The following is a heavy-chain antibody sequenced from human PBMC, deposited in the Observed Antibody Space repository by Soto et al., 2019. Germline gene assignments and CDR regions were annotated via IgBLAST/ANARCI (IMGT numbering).Heavy chain of an antibody. CDR3: TRDKITGLFDY. D-gene: IGHD2-8*02. J-gene: IGHJ4*02. V-gene: IGHV4-34*01. Sequence: QVQLQQWGAGLLKPSETLSLTCAVYGGSFSGYYWTWIRQPPGTGLEWIGEINHSGSTNYNPSLNRRVTISADTSKNQFSLKLTSVTAAEPAVYYCTRDKITGLFDYWGQGTLVTVSS. CDR2: INHSGST. CDR1: GGSFSGYY.